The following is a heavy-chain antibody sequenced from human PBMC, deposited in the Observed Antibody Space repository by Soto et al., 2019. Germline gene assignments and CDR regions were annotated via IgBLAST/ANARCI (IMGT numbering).Heavy chain of an antibody. J-gene: IGHJ4*02. V-gene: IGHV5-10-1*01. Sequence: PGESLKISCKGSGYSFTSYWISWVRQMPGKGLEWMGRIDPSDSYTNYSPSFQGHVTISADKSISTAYLQWSSLKASDTAMYYCARQLELGDSIVATPNGLWGQGTLVTVSS. D-gene: IGHD5-12*01. CDR3: ARQLELGDSIVATPNGL. CDR2: IDPSDSYT. CDR1: GYSFTSYW.